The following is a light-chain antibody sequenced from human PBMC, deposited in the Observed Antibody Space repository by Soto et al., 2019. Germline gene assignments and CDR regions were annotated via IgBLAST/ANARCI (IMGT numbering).Light chain of an antibody. CDR1: STIIYNSNNKNY. CDR2: WAS. V-gene: IGKV4-1*01. CDR3: QQDYSSPPTT. J-gene: IGKJ2*01. Sequence: ESVMTQSTDSLSVSLGERATINCKSISTIIYNSNNKNYIAWYQQKPGQPPKLLIYWASTRLYGVPYRFSGSGSRTDVTRTISTLHAEDVAVYYYQQDYSSPPTTVGQGTKL.